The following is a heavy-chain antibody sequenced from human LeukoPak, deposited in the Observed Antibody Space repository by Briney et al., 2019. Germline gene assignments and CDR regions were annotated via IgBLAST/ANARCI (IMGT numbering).Heavy chain of an antibody. CDR2: IYYSGST. CDR1: GGSISSSSYS. V-gene: IGHV4-39*01. CDR3: ARQGTGRSSDY. J-gene: IGHJ4*02. D-gene: IGHD2-8*02. Sequence: SETLSLTCTVSGGSISSSSYSWGWLRQPPGKGLELIVSIYYSGSTFYTPSLKSRVTISIDTSKNPFSLKLSSVTAADTAVYYCARQGTGRSSDYWGQGTLVTVSS.